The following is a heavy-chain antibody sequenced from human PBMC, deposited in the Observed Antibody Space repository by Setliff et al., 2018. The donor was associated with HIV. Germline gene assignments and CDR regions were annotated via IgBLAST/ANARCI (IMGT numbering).Heavy chain of an antibody. CDR1: GGTFSSYA. CDR2: IIPIFGTA. D-gene: IGHD6-19*01. J-gene: IGHJ1*01. V-gene: IGHV1-69*05. Sequence: SVKVSCKASGGTFSSYAISWVRQAPGQGLEWMGGIIPIFGTANYAQKFQGRVTITTDESTSTAYMELSSLRSEGTAVYYCARAYSSGKYFQHWGQGTLVTVSS. CDR3: ARAYSSGKYFQH.